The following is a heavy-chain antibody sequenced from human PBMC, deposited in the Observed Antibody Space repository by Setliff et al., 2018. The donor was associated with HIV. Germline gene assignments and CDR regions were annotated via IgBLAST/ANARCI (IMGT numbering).Heavy chain of an antibody. CDR2: INHSGST. V-gene: IGHV4-34*01. Sequence: SETLSLTCAVYGGSFSGYYWSWIRQPPGKGLEWIGEINHSGSTNYNPSLKSRVTISVDTSKNQFSLRLNSVTAADTAIYYCARDRYDSSGYRNRALDIWGQGTMVTVSS. CDR1: GGSFSGYY. J-gene: IGHJ3*02. D-gene: IGHD3-22*01. CDR3: ARDRYDSSGYRNRALDI.